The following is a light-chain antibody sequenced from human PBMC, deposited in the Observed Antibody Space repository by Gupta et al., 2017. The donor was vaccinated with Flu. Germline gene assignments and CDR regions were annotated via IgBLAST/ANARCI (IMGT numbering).Light chain of an antibody. Sequence: SALSLPASVSGSPGQSITISCTGTSSDVGRSDSVSWYQQYPGKAPKLIIYDVTTRPSGVSSRFSGSKSGNTASLTISGLEAEDESDYYCSSYTSTNTFYVFGTGTTVTVL. CDR3: SSYTSTNTFYV. CDR2: DVT. V-gene: IGLV2-14*01. CDR1: SSDVGRSDS. J-gene: IGLJ1*01.